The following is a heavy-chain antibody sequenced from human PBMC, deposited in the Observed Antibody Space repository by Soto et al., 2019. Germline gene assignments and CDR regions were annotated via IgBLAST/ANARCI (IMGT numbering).Heavy chain of an antibody. CDR1: GGSISSSSYY. CDR2: IYYSGST. CDR3: ARENGGNSDFDY. J-gene: IGHJ4*02. Sequence: SSETLSLTCTVSGGSISSSSYYWGWIRQPPGKGLEWIGSIYYSGSTYYNPSLKSRVTISVDTSKNQFSLKLSSVTAADTAVYYCARENGGNSDFDYWGQGTLVTVSS. V-gene: IGHV4-39*07. D-gene: IGHD2-21*02.